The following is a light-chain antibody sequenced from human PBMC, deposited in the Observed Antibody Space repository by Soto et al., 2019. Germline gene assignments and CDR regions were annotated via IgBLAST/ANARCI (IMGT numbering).Light chain of an antibody. CDR1: SGSIVSNY. V-gene: IGLV6-57*04. CDR3: QSYYDTLGI. J-gene: IGLJ2*01. CDR2: EDN. Sequence: NFMLTQPHSVSESPGKTVTISCTRSSGSIVSNYVYWYQQRPGSAPTTVIYEDNYRPSGVPDRFSGSIDRSSNSASLTISGLKTEDEADYYCQSYYDTLGIFGGGTKLTVL.